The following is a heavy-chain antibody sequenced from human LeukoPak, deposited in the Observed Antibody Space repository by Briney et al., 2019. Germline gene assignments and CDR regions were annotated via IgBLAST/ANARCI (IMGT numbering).Heavy chain of an antibody. V-gene: IGHV4-31*03. CDR2: IYYSGST. CDR3: ARAGGSGYYTSDFFDY. Sequence: PSETLSLTCTVSGGSISSGGYYWSWIRQHPEKGLEWIGYIYYSGSTYYNPSLKSRVALSVDTSKNQFSLKLSSVTAADTAVYYCARAGGSGYYTSDFFDYWGQGTLVTVSS. J-gene: IGHJ4*02. CDR1: GGSISSGGYY. D-gene: IGHD3-3*01.